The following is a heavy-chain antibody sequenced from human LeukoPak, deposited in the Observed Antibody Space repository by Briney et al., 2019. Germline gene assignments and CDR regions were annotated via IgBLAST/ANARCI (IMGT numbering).Heavy chain of an antibody. V-gene: IGHV3-48*01. Sequence: GGSRRLSCAASGFTFSSYSMMWVRQAPGKGLEWVSYISSSSTTIHYADSVKGRFTISRDNAKNSVYLQMNSLRAEDTAVYYCAKELVGLYYYYYMDVWGKGTTVTISS. CDR1: GFTFSSYS. CDR3: AKELVGLYYYYYMDV. J-gene: IGHJ6*03. CDR2: ISSSSTTI. D-gene: IGHD6-6*01.